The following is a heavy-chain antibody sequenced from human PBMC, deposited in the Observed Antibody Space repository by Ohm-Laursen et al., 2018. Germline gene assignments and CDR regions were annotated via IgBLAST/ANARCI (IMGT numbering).Heavy chain of an antibody. Sequence: SLRLSCAASGFTFSSYAMSWVRQTPGKSLECISTISGSGASSHYADSVKGRFTISRDNAKNTLYLQMNSLRAEDTAVYYCAKGLPIAVAANRYFDYWGQGTVVTVSS. J-gene: IGHJ4*02. CDR2: ISGSGASS. V-gene: IGHV3-23*01. D-gene: IGHD6-19*01. CDR1: GFTFSSYA. CDR3: AKGLPIAVAANRYFDY.